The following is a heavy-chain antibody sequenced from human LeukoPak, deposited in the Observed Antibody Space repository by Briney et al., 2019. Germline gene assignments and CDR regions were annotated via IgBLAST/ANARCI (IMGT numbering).Heavy chain of an antibody. D-gene: IGHD2-15*01. V-gene: IGHV3-7*03. CDR2: LNLDGSDK. J-gene: IGHJ4*02. CDR3: AKSCNSGNCYYNY. Sequence: GGSLRLSCVVSGFTFSESWMSWVRQAPGKGLGWVASLNLDGSDKYYVDSVKGRFTISRDNAKNSLYVQMDSLRVEDTAVYYCAKSCNSGNCYYNYWGQGTLVTVSS. CDR1: GFTFSESW.